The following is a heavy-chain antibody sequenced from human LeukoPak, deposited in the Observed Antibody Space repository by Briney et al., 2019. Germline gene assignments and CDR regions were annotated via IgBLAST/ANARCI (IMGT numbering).Heavy chain of an antibody. D-gene: IGHD6-13*01. CDR1: GASVSSYY. CDR3: ARTTPGSYSSSWYDYYYYYGMDV. J-gene: IGHJ6*02. V-gene: IGHV4-59*02. CDR2: LSHSGSS. Sequence: SETLSLTCTVSGASVSSYYWSWIRQPPGRGLEWIGYLSHSGSSDSNPSLKSRVTILVDTSKNQFSLKLSSVTAADTAVYYCARTTPGSYSSSWYDYYYYYGMDVWGQGTTVTVSS.